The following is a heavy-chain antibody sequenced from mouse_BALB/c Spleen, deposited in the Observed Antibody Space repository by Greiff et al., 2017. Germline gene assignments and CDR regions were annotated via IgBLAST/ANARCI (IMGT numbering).Heavy chain of an antibody. CDR2: IDPSDSYT. J-gene: IGHJ3*01. CDR3: ARESSAY. Sequence: QVQLQQPGAELVKPGASVKLSCKASGYTFTSYWMHWVKQRPGQGLEWIGEIDPSDSYTNYNQKFKGKATLTVDKSSSTAYMQLSSLTSEDSAVYYCARESSAYWGQGTLVTVAA. V-gene: IGHV1-69*02. CDR1: GYTFTSYW.